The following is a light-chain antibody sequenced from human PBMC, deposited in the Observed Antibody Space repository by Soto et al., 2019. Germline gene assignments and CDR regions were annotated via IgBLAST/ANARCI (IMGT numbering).Light chain of an antibody. V-gene: IGLV2-11*01. CDR2: DVS. CDR1: SSDVGGYNY. J-gene: IGLJ1*01. CDR3: CSSAGSYSDV. Sequence: QSVLTQPRSVSGSPGQSVTISCTGTSSDVGGYNYVSWYQQHPGKAPKLMIYDVSKRPSGVPDRFSGSKSGNSSSLTISGLQAEDEADDYCCSSAGSYSDVFGTGTKVTVI.